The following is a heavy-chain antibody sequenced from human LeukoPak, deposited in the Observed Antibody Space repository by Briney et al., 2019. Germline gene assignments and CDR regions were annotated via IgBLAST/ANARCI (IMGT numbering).Heavy chain of an antibody. CDR3: ARDFGDDPFHAFDI. D-gene: IGHD2-21*01. CDR1: GYTFTSYD. J-gene: IGHJ3*02. V-gene: IGHV1-2*04. Sequence: ASVKVSCKASGYTFTSYDINWVRQATGQGLEWMGWINPNSGGTNYAQKFQGWVTMTRDTSISTAYMELSRLRSDDTAVYYCARDFGDDPFHAFDIWGQGTMVTVSS. CDR2: INPNSGGT.